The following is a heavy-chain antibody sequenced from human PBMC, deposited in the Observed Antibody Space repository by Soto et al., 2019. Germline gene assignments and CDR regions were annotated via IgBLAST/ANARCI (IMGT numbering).Heavy chain of an antibody. Sequence: ESGGGVVQPGRSLRLSCAASGFTFSSYGMHWVRQAPGKGLEWVAVIWYDGSNKYYADSVKGRFTISRDNSKNTLYLQMNSLRAEDTAVYYCAREDRYCSSTSCSRLFDYWGQGTLVTVSS. D-gene: IGHD2-2*01. CDR2: IWYDGSNK. CDR3: AREDRYCSSTSCSRLFDY. J-gene: IGHJ4*02. CDR1: GFTFSSYG. V-gene: IGHV3-33*01.